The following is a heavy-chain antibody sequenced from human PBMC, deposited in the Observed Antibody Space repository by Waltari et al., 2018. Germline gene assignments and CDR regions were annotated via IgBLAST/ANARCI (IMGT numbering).Heavy chain of an antibody. Sequence: QLQLQESGPGLVKPSGTLSLTCVVSGDSMISNYFWRWVRQSPGKGREWIGQVKRGGGTTYSPSFASRVIMSLDTSINHFSLNMHSAAAADTAVYCCARDRGGGLYLDSWGPGILGSVSP. J-gene: IGHJ4*02. CDR1: GDSMISNYF. D-gene: IGHD2-15*01. V-gene: IGHV4-4*01. CDR3: ARDRGGGLYLDS. CDR2: VKRGGGT.